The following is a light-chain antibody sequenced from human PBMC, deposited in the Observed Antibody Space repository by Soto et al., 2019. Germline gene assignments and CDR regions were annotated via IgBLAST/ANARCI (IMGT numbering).Light chain of an antibody. J-gene: IGKJ2*01. Sequence: EIVMTQSPVTLSVSPGERAALSCRASQNVGSNFAWYQQRPGQAPRVLIYGTSTRATGVPARFSGSGSGTDFTLTISSLQSEDFAVFYCQQYGSSPYTFGQGTKLEI. V-gene: IGKV3-15*01. CDR2: GTS. CDR3: QQYGSSPYT. CDR1: QNVGSN.